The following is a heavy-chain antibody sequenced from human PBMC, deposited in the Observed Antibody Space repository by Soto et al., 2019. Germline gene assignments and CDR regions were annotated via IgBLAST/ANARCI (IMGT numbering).Heavy chain of an antibody. D-gene: IGHD6-19*01. J-gene: IGHJ3*02. CDR2: IYYSGST. Sequence: QVQLQESGPGLVKPSETLSLTCTVSGGSVSSGSYYWSWIRQPPGKGLEWIGYIYYSGSTNYNPSLKSRVTISVDTSKNQFSLKLSSVTAADTAVYYCARDWSSGNDALDIWGQGTMVTVSS. CDR1: GGSVSSGSYY. CDR3: ARDWSSGNDALDI. V-gene: IGHV4-61*01.